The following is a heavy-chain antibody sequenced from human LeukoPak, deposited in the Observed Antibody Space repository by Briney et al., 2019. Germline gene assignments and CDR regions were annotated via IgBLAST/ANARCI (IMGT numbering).Heavy chain of an antibody. D-gene: IGHD6-13*01. CDR1: GFTFSSYW. V-gene: IGHV3-74*01. J-gene: IGHJ4*02. Sequence: PGGSLRLSCAASGFTFSSYWMHWVRQAPGKGLVWVSRINSDGSSTSYADSVKGRFTISRDNSKNTLYLQINSLRAEDTAVYYCAKLEGMYSSSPYFDYWGQGTLVTVSS. CDR2: INSDGSST. CDR3: AKLEGMYSSSPYFDY.